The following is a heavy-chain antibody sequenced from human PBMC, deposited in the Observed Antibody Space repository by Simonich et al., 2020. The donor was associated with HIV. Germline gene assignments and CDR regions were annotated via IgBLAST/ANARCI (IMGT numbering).Heavy chain of an antibody. V-gene: IGHV4-34*01. CDR2: IHDSGST. CDR1: GVSFSGYY. CDR3: AAGNALLRFLEWEGTYMDV. J-gene: IGHJ6*03. D-gene: IGHD3-3*01. Sequence: QVQLQQWGAGLLKPSETLSLTCAVYGVSFSGYYWTWIRQPPGKGLEWIGEIHDSGSTNYNPSLKSRVNMSVDKAKNQFSLKLKSVIAADTAVYYCAAGNALLRFLEWEGTYMDVWGKGTTVTVSS.